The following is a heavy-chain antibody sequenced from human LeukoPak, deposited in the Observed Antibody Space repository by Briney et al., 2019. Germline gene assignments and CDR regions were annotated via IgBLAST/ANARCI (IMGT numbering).Heavy chain of an antibody. CDR3: ARRSGLGDYWYFDL. V-gene: IGHV3-30-3*01. J-gene: IGHJ2*01. CDR2: ISYDGSNK. CDR1: GFTFSSYA. Sequence: PGGSLRLSSAASGFTFSSYAMHWVRQAPGKGLEWVAVISYDGSNKYYADSVKGRFTISRDNSKNTLYLQMNSLRAEDTAVYYCARRSGLGDYWYFDLWGRGTLVTVSS. D-gene: IGHD3/OR15-3a*01.